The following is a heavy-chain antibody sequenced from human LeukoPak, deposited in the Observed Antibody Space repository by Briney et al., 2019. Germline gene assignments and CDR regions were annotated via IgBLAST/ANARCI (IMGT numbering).Heavy chain of an antibody. CDR3: ARDPYSYGYYPTYYFDY. CDR1: GYTFTSYY. CDR2: ISAYNGNT. J-gene: IGHJ4*02. V-gene: IGHV1-18*04. D-gene: IGHD5-18*01. Sequence: GASVKVSCKASGYTFTSYYMHWVRQAPGQGLEWMGWISAYNGNTDYAQKLQGRVTMTTDTSTSTAYMELRSLRSDDTAVYYCARDPYSYGYYPTYYFDYWGQGTLVTVSS.